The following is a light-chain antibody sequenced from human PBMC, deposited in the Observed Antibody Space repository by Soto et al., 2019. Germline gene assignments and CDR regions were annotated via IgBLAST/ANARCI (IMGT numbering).Light chain of an antibody. Sequence: IQMTQSPSSLSASVGDRVTITCRASQSVGNFLSWYQQKPGLPPKYLIYAASNLQSGVPSRFSGSGSGTDFTLTISSLQPEDFETYFCQQSYSPLWTFGEGTKVDIK. CDR3: QQSYSPLWT. CDR2: AAS. V-gene: IGKV1-39*01. CDR1: QSVGNF. J-gene: IGKJ1*01.